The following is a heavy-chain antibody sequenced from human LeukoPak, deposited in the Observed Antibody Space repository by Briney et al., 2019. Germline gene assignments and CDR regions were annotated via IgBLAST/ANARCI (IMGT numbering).Heavy chain of an antibody. CDR1: GFTFSSYE. V-gene: IGHV3-48*03. J-gene: IGHJ6*04. CDR3: AELGITMIGGV. D-gene: IGHD3-10*02. Sequence: PGGSLRLSCAASGFTFSSYEMNWVRQAQGKGREGVSYISSSGSTIYYADSVKGRFTISRDNAKNSLYLQMNSLRAEDTAVYYCAELGITMIGGVWGKGTTVTISS. CDR2: ISSSGSTI.